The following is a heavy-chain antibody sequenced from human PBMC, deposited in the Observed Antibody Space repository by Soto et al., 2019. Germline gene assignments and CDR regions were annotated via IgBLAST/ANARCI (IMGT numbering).Heavy chain of an antibody. D-gene: IGHD3-10*01. CDR1: GDSISSMNW. CDR2: IHHSGST. CDR3: ARYDYGSGDDYNIDY. V-gene: IGHV4-4*02. Sequence: SETLSLTCAFSGDSISSMNWWIWVRQPPGKGLEWIGEIHHSGSTNYNPSLMSRVTISVDKSKNQFSLKLTSVTAADTAVYYCARYDYGSGDDYNIDYWGQGALVTSPQ. J-gene: IGHJ4*02.